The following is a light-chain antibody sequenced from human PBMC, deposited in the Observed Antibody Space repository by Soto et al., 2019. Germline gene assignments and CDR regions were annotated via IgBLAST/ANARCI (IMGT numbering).Light chain of an antibody. CDR1: QNISPW. CDR2: DVS. V-gene: IGKV1-5*01. J-gene: IGKJ5*01. CDR3: QQLNSYPIT. Sequence: DIQMTQSPSTLSASVGDRVTITCRASQNISPWLAWYQQKPGKAPKLLIYDVSRLESGVPSRFSGSGSGTDFTLTISSLQSEDFATYYCQQLNSYPITFGQGTRLEIK.